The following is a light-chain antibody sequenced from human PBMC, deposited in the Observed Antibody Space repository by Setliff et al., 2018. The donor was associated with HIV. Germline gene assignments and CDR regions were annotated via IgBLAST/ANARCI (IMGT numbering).Light chain of an antibody. V-gene: IGLV2-23*01. CDR3: CSNTGSNTYV. CDR1: SGDVGRYNL. CDR2: QAS. Sequence: QSALTQPASVYGSPGQSITISCTGTSGDVGRYNLVSWYQPQPGKPPKLMIYQASKRPSGVSNRFSGSKSGNTASLTISGLQAEDEADYYCCSNTGSNTYVFGTGTRSPS. J-gene: IGLJ1*01.